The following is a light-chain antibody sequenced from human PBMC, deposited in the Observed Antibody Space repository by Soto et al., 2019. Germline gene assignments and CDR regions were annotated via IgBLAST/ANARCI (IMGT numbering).Light chain of an antibody. CDR3: QQSGASLWT. CDR2: GAS. V-gene: IGKV3-20*01. Sequence: EIVLTQSPGTLSMSPGERATLSCRASQAVSSSLLAWYQHKPGQAPRLVIYGASSRATGIPDRFSGSGSGTDFTLTISRLEPEDFALYYCQQSGASLWTFGQGTKVEIK. CDR1: QAVSSSL. J-gene: IGKJ1*01.